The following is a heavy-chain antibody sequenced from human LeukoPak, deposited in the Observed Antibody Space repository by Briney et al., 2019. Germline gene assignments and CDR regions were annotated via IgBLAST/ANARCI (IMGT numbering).Heavy chain of an antibody. Sequence: GGSLRLSCAASGFTFSSYSMNWVRQAPGKGLEWVSSISSSSSYIYYADSVKGRFTISRDSAKNSLYLQMNSLRAEDTAVYYCAREGRGSYYFDYWGQGTLVTVSS. J-gene: IGHJ4*02. CDR1: GFTFSSYS. D-gene: IGHD1-26*01. CDR3: AREGRGSYYFDY. CDR2: ISSSSSYI. V-gene: IGHV3-21*01.